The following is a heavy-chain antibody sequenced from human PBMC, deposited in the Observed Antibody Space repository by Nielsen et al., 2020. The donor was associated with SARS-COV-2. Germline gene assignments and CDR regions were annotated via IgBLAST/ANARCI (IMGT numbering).Heavy chain of an antibody. CDR3: AKAAGDFWSGGDY. CDR2: ISWNSGSI. J-gene: IGHJ4*02. Sequence: GGSLRLSCAASGFTFDDYAMHWVRQAPGKGLEWVSGISWNSGSIGYADSVKGRFTISRDNAKNSLYLQMNSLRAEDTALYYCAKAAGDFWSGGDYWGQGTLVTVSS. D-gene: IGHD3-3*01. CDR1: GFTFDDYA. V-gene: IGHV3-9*01.